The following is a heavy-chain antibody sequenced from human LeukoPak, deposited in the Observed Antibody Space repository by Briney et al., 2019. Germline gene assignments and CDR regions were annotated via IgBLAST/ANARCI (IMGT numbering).Heavy chain of an antibody. CDR1: GYTFTGYY. J-gene: IGHJ4*02. CDR2: INPNSGGT. Sequence: GASVKVSCKASGYTFTGYYMHWVRQAPGQGLEWMGWINPNSGGTNYAQKFQGRVTMTRDTSISTAYMELSRLRSDDTAVYYCASALIVGAPGGRGPFDYWGQGTLVTVSS. CDR3: ASALIVGAPGGRGPFDY. D-gene: IGHD1-26*01. V-gene: IGHV1-2*02.